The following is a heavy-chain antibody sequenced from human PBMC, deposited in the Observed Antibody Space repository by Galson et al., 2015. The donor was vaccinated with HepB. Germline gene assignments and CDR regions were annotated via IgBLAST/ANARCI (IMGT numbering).Heavy chain of an antibody. CDR3: ARGGLATGGAPTFDS. V-gene: IGHV1-18*01. CDR1: GYTFTNYG. D-gene: IGHD3-16*01. CDR2: SSGSNGNA. J-gene: IGHJ4*02. Sequence: SVKVSCKASGYTFTNYGINWVRQAPGQGLEWMGWSSGSNGNANYAKKFQGRVTITTDTSTRTAYMEVSSLRSDDTAIYYCARGGLATGGAPTFDSWGQGTLVTVSS.